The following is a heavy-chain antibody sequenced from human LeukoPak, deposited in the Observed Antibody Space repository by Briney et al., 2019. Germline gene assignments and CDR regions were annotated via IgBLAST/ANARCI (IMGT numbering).Heavy chain of an antibody. CDR3: ARDPSTDYYGSGSYYNGVDY. D-gene: IGHD3-10*01. Sequence: ASVKVSCKASGYTFTSYGISWVRPARAKGREGMGWISAYNGNTNYAQKLQGRVTMTTDTSTSTAYMELRSLRSDDTAVYYCARDPSTDYYGSGSYYNGVDYWGQGTLVTVSS. CDR1: GYTFTSYG. J-gene: IGHJ4*02. CDR2: ISAYNGNT. V-gene: IGHV1-18*01.